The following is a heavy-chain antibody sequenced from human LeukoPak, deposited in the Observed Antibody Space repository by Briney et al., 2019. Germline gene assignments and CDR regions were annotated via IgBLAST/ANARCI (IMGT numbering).Heavy chain of an antibody. CDR1: GFTFSSYG. Sequence: GRSLRLSCAASGFTFSSYGMHWVRQAPGKGLEWVAVISYDGSNKYYADSVKGRFTISRDNAKNSLYLQMNSLRAEDTAVYYCARDGTQRYYDFWSGYSGYYYGMDVWGQGTTVTVSS. J-gene: IGHJ6*02. CDR3: ARDGTQRYYDFWSGYSGYYYGMDV. D-gene: IGHD3-3*01. V-gene: IGHV3-30*03. CDR2: ISYDGSNK.